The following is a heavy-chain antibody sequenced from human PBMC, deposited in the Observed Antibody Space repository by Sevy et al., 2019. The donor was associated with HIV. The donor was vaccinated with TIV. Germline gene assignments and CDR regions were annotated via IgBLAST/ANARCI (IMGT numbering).Heavy chain of an antibody. D-gene: IGHD4-4*01. J-gene: IGHJ6*02. V-gene: IGHV1-8*01. CDR1: GHTFTSYD. CDR2: MNPNSGNT. CDR3: ARHPVTAGYYYGMDV. Sequence: ASVKVSCKASGHTFTSYDINWVRQATGQGLEWMGWMNPNSGNTGYAQKFQGRVTMTRNTSISTAYMELSSLRSEDTAVYYCARHPVTAGYYYGMDVWGQGTTVTVSS.